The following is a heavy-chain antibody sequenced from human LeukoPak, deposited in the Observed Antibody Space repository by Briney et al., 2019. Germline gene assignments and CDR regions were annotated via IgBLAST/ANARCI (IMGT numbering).Heavy chain of an antibody. Sequence: GGSLRLSCEASGFTFNTYSMNWVRQAPGKGLEWVSYITGNSHTIYYADSVKGRFTISRDNAKNSLYLQMNSLRAEDTAVYYCARDRDNVAGTRGYFDYWGQGTLVTVSS. V-gene: IGHV3-48*01. CDR3: ARDRDNVAGTRGYFDY. J-gene: IGHJ4*02. CDR1: GFTFNTYS. CDR2: ITGNSHTI. D-gene: IGHD6-19*01.